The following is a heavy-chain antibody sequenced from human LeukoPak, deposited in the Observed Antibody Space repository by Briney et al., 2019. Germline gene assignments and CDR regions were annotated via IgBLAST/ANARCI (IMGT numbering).Heavy chain of an antibody. CDR1: GYTFTSYA. Sequence: GASVKVSCKASGYTFTSYAMHWVRQAPGQRLEWMGWINAGNGNTKYSQKFQGRVTITRDTSASTAYMELSSLRSEDTAVYYCARDLIMVVVPAAIPFDYWGQGTLVTVSS. D-gene: IGHD2-2*01. CDR2: INAGNGNT. V-gene: IGHV1-3*01. J-gene: IGHJ4*02. CDR3: ARDLIMVVVPAAIPFDY.